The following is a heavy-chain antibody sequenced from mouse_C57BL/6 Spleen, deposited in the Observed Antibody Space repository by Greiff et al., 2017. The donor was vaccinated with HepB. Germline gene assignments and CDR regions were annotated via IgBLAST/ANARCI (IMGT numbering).Heavy chain of an antibody. CDR2: IDPSDSYT. CDR1: GYTFTSYW. V-gene: IGHV1-59*01. D-gene: IGHD1-1*01. J-gene: IGHJ2*01. CDR3: ARHYYGSSYYFDY. Sequence: QVQLQQSGAELVRPGPSVKLSCKASGYTFTSYWMHWVKQRPGQGLEWIGVIDPSDSYTNYNQKFKGKATLTVDTSSSTAYMQLSSLTSEDSAVYYCARHYYGSSYYFDYWGQGTTLTVSS.